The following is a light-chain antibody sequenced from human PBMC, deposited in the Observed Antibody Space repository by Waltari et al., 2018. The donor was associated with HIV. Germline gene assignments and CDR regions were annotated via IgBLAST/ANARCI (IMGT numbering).Light chain of an antibody. CDR3: QQFYRTPYT. V-gene: IGKV4-1*01. CDR2: WAS. CDR1: QTIFYKSNNKNY. J-gene: IGKJ2*01. Sequence: DIVMTQSPESLAVSLGERATINCKSSQTIFYKSNNKNYLAWYQQKPGQSPKFLISWASKLEIWVPDRFSGSGSGTDFTLTISSLQAEDVAVYYCQQFYRTPYTFGQGTRLEFK.